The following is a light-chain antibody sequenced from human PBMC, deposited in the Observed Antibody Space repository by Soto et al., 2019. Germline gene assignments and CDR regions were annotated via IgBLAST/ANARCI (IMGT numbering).Light chain of an antibody. V-gene: IGKV3-15*01. Sequence: EIVMTQSPATLSVSPGERATLSCRASQSVSSNLAWYQQKPGQAPRLLIYGASTRATGIPARFSGSGSGTEFTLTISSMQSEYFAVYYSQEYNNWPPMYTFGQGTKLEIK. J-gene: IGKJ2*01. CDR3: QEYNNWPPMYT. CDR2: GAS. CDR1: QSVSSN.